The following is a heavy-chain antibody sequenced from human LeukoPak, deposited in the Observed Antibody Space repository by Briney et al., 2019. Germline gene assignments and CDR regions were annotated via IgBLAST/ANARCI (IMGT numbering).Heavy chain of an antibody. CDR3: ARDPLLGSHYYYYGMDV. Sequence: PSETLSLTCSVSGGSISSSSGYYWGWIRQPPGKGLEWIGSVYYSGSTYYNPSLKSRVTISVDTSKNQFSLKLTSVTAADTAVYYCARDPLLGSHYYYYGMDVWGQGTTVTVSS. D-gene: IGHD3-22*01. CDR2: VYYSGST. CDR1: GGSISSSSGYY. V-gene: IGHV4-39*02. J-gene: IGHJ6*02.